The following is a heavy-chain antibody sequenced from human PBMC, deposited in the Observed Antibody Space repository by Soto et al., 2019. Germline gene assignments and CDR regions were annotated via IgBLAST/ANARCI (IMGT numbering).Heavy chain of an antibody. V-gene: IGHV2-5*02. D-gene: IGHD3-10*01. Sequence: QITLKESGPTLVKPTQTLTLTCTVSGISLSTTGVGVAWIRQPPGKALEWLAVIYWADDKEYSPSLKNRLTITKDTSKNQVFLMMTNMDRVDTATYYCAHTHYRGVIPNPVDYWGQGTPVTVSS. J-gene: IGHJ4*02. CDR2: IYWADDK. CDR3: AHTHYRGVIPNPVDY. CDR1: GISLSTTGVG.